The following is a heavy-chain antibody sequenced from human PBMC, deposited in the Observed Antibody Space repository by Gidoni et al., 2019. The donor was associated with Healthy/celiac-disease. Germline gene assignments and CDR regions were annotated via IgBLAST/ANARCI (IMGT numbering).Heavy chain of an antibody. Sequence: QVQLVQSGAEVKKPGSSVKVSCKASRGTCSSYAISWVRQAPGQGLEWMGGIIPSFGTANYAQKFQGRVTITADESTRIAYMELSSLRSEDTAVYYCARDWANYYDSSGYYLGWFDPWGQGTLVTVSS. CDR3: ARDWANYYDSSGYYLGWFDP. CDR1: RGTCSSYA. V-gene: IGHV1-69*01. J-gene: IGHJ5*02. D-gene: IGHD3-22*01. CDR2: IIPSFGTA.